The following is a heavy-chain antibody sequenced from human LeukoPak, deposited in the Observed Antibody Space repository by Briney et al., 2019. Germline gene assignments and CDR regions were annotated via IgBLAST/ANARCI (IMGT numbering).Heavy chain of an antibody. Sequence: GGSLRLSCAASGFTFSSSLVHWVRQAPGKGLVWVSRFNGDGSGTSYADSVKGRFTISRDNARNSLYLQMNSLRAEDTAVYYCASPQYYFDYWGQGTLVTVSS. D-gene: IGHD5-24*01. CDR1: GFTFSSSL. J-gene: IGHJ4*02. CDR3: ASPQYYFDY. CDR2: FNGDGSGT. V-gene: IGHV3-74*01.